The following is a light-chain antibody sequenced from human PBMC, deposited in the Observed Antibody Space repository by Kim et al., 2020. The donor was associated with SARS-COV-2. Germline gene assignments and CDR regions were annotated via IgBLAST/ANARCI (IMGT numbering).Light chain of an antibody. V-gene: IGLV1-47*01. CDR1: SFNIGSNY. CDR3: AAWDDSLSGPV. CDR2: RNN. Sequence: ELTQPPSASGTPGQRVTISCSGSSFNIGSNYVYWYQQLPGTAPKLLIYRNNQRPSGVPDRFSGSKSGTSASLAISGLRSEDEADYYCAAWDDSLSGPVFGGGTQLTVL. J-gene: IGLJ2*01.